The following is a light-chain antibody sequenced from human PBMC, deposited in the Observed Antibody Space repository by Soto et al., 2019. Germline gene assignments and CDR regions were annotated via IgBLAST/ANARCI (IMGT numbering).Light chain of an antibody. CDR2: DVS. CDR1: SSDVGGYNY. Sequence: QSALTQPASVSGSPGQSITISCTGTSSDVGGYNYVSWYQQHPGEAPRLLIYDVSNRPSGVSARFSGSKSGNTASLTISGLQAEDEAHDYFSSYTSYNTQWLFGGGTKLTVL. J-gene: IGLJ3*02. CDR3: SSYTSYNTQWL. V-gene: IGLV2-14*01.